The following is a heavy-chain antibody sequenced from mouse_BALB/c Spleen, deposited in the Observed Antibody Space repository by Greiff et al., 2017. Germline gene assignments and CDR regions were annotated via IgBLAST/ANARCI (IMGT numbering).Heavy chain of an antibody. CDR3: ARHHGNNAMDY. D-gene: IGHD2-1*01. V-gene: IGHV5-9-3*01. CDR2: ISSGGSYT. CDR1: GFTFSSYA. Sequence: EVHLVESGGGLVKPGGSLKLSCAASGFTFSSYAMSWVRQTPEKRLEWVATISSGGSYTYYPDSVKGRFTISRDNAKNTLYLQMSSLRSEDTAMYYCARHHGNNAMDYWGQGTSVTVSS. J-gene: IGHJ4*01.